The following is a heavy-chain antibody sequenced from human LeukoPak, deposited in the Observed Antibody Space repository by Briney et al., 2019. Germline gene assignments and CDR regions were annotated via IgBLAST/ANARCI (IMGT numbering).Heavy chain of an antibody. CDR3: ASRPGGSSWYGVFDY. D-gene: IGHD6-13*01. CDR2: IYDSETT. J-gene: IGHJ4*02. V-gene: IGHV4-59*11. CDR1: GASMSNHY. Sequence: SETLSLTCTVSGASMSNHYWSWIRQPPGKGLEWIGYIYDSETTNYNPSLKSRVAMSVDTSKNQFSLKLSSVTAAGTALYYCASRPGGSSWYGVFDYWSRGTLVTVSS.